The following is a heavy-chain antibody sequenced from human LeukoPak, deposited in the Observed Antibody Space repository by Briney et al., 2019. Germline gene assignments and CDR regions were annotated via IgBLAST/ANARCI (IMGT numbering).Heavy chain of an antibody. J-gene: IGHJ6*03. CDR1: GFTFSSYL. D-gene: IGHD6-13*01. V-gene: IGHV3-74*01. Sequence: PGGSLRLSCAASGFTFSSYLMHWVRQAPGKGLVWVSRLNSDGSSTNYADSVKGRFTISRDNAKNTLYLQMNSLRAEDTAVYYCAKGKSIAAAGTYYYYYYYLDVWGKGTTVTVSS. CDR2: LNSDGSST. CDR3: AKGKSIAAAGTYYYYYYYLDV.